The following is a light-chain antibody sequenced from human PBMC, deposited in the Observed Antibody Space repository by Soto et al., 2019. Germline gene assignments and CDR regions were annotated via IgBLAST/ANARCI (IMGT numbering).Light chain of an antibody. CDR3: SSYTSSNVVV. Sequence: QLVLTQPASVSGSPGQSITISCTGTTSDVGGYNYVSWYQQHPGKAPKLMIYDVSNRPSGVSNRFSGSKSGNTASLTISGLQAEDEADYYCSSYTSSNVVVFGGGTKVTVL. V-gene: IGLV2-14*01. CDR1: TSDVGGYNY. CDR2: DVS. J-gene: IGLJ2*01.